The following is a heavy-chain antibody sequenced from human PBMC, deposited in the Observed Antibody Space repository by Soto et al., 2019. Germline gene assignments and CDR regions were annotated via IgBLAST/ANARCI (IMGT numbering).Heavy chain of an antibody. CDR1: GFTFRSYA. V-gene: IGHV3-64D*06. D-gene: IGHD5-18*01. CDR3: VKGNWAYSYNNWFDP. Sequence: GGSLRLSCSASGFTFRSYAIQWVRQAPGKGLEYVSALSGDGRSTYYADSVKGRFTVFRDNSKNTLFLQMSSLRVEDTAVYYCVKGNWAYSYNNWFDPWGQGTLVTVSS. CDR2: LSGDGRST. J-gene: IGHJ5*02.